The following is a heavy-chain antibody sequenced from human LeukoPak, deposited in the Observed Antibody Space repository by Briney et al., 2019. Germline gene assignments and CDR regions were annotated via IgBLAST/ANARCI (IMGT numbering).Heavy chain of an antibody. CDR1: EFPFSSYS. J-gene: IGHJ4*02. Sequence: PGGSLRLSCAASEFPFSSYSMNWVRQAPGKGLEWLSYISSSSSSAIYYADSVKGRFTISRDNAKNTLYLQMNSLRAEDTAVYYCARSGNSYQFDYWGQGTLVTVSS. D-gene: IGHD3-22*01. CDR3: ARSGNSYQFDY. V-gene: IGHV3-48*04. CDR2: ISSSSSSAI.